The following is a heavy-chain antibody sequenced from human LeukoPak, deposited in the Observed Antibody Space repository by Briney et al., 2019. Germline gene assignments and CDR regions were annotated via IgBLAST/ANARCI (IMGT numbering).Heavy chain of an antibody. CDR2: ISAYNGNT. D-gene: IGHD3-10*01. CDR1: GYTFTSYG. V-gene: IGHV1-18*01. CDR3: ARDSLWFGELLLPLGTYYFDY. Sequence: ASVKVSCKASGYTFTSYGISWVRQAPGQGLEWMGWISAYNGNTNHAQKLQGRVTMTTDTSTSTAYIELRSLRSDDTAVYYCARDSLWFGELLLPLGTYYFDYWGQGTLVTVSS. J-gene: IGHJ4*02.